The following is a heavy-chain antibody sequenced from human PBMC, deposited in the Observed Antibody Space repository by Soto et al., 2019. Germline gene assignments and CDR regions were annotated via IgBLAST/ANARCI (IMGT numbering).Heavy chain of an antibody. CDR3: ARAFDYVLTGYYVRYFDH. CDR1: GYSMNSGDYY. D-gene: IGHD3-9*01. J-gene: IGHJ4*02. V-gene: IGHV4-30-4*01. Sequence: VQLQESGPGLVKPSRPLSLTCSVSGYSMNSGDYYWSWVRQPPGKGLHWLGYIFHRGSAYYNPSVKSRITMSIDTSKNQFSLRLTSVTAADTARYFCARAFDYVLTGYYVRYFDHWGQGAPVTVSS. CDR2: IFHRGSA.